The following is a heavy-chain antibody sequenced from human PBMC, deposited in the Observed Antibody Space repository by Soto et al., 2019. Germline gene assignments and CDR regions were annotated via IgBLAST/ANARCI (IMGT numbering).Heavy chain of an antibody. CDR1: GFTFSDYY. J-gene: IGHJ4*02. D-gene: IGHD3-16*02. V-gene: IGHV3-11*01. CDR2: ISSSGSTI. Sequence: QVQLVESGGGLVKPGGSLRLSCAASGFTFSDYYMSWIRQAPGKGLEWVSYISSSGSTIYYADSVKGRFTISRDNDKNSLYLQMNRLRAEDTAVYYCARGRGRYDYIWGSYRLVGYFDYWGQGTLVTVSS. CDR3: ARGRGRYDYIWGSYRLVGYFDY.